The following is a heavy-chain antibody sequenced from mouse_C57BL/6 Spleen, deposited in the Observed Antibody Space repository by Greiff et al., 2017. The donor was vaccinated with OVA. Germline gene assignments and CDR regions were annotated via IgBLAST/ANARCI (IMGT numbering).Heavy chain of an antibody. CDR1: GYTFTSYW. D-gene: IGHD2-4*01. J-gene: IGHJ2*01. CDR2: IDPSDSYT. CDR3: ARWGDYDY. V-gene: IGHV1-59*01. Sequence: QVQLQQSGAELVRPGTSVKLSCKASGYTFTSYWMHWVKQRPGQGLEWIGVIDPSDSYTNYNQKFKGKATLTVDTSSSTAYMQLSSLTSEDSAVYYCARWGDYDYWGQGTTLTVSS.